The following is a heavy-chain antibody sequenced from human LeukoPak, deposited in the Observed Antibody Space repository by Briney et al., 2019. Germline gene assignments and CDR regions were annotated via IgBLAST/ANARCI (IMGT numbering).Heavy chain of an antibody. V-gene: IGHV3-23*01. Sequence: GGSLRLSCAASTFTFSSFAMSWVRQAPGKGLEWVSTLSGSGGSTYYAGSVKGRFTISRDNSKNTLYLQMNSLRAEDTALYYCVKRPRSGWYFDYWGQGTLVTVSS. J-gene: IGHJ4*02. CDR2: LSGSGGST. CDR3: VKRPRSGWYFDY. CDR1: TFTFSSFA. D-gene: IGHD6-19*01.